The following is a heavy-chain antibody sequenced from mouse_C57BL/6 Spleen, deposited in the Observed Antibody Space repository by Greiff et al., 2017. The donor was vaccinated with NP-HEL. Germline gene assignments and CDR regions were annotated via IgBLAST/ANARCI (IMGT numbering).Heavy chain of an antibody. J-gene: IGHJ1*03. V-gene: IGHV14-3*01. Sequence: EVKLMESVAELVRPGASVKLSCTASGFNIKNTYMHWVKQRPEQGLEWIGRIDPANGNTKYAPKFQGKATITADTSSNTAYLQLSSLTSEDTAIYYGARGYYGSRSYWYFDVWGTGTTVTVSS. CDR2: IDPANGNT. CDR3: ARGYYGSRSYWYFDV. D-gene: IGHD1-1*01. CDR1: GFNIKNTY.